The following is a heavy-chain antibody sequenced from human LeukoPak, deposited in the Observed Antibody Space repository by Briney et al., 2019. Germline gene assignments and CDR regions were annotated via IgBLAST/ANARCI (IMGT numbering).Heavy chain of an antibody. CDR1: GGTFSSYA. V-gene: IGHV1-69*13. D-gene: IGHD3-22*01. CDR2: IIPIFGTA. CDR3: GRGPEHYYGRSGYYPPLGG. Sequence: GASVKVSCKASGGTFSSYAISWVRQAPGQGLEWMGGIIPIFGTANYAQKFQGRVTITADESTSTAYMELSSLRSEDTAVYYCGRGPEHYYGRSGYYPPLGGWGQGTLVTVSS. J-gene: IGHJ4*02.